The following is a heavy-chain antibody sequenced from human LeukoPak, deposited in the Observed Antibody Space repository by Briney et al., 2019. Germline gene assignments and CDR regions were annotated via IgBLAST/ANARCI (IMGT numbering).Heavy chain of an antibody. J-gene: IGHJ3*02. CDR3: ARDPSGSYYLSGAFDI. CDR2: IYYSGST. V-gene: IGHV4-59*01. Sequence: KPSETLSLTCTVSGGSISTYYCSWIRQPPGKGLEWIGYIYYSGSTNYNPSLKSRVTISVDTSKNQFSLKLSSVTAADTAVYYCARDPSGSYYLSGAFDIWGQGTMVTVSS. CDR1: GGSISTYY. D-gene: IGHD1-26*01.